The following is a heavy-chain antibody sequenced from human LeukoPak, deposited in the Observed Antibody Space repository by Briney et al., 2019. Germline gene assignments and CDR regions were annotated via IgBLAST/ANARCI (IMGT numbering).Heavy chain of an antibody. J-gene: IGHJ4*02. Sequence: GGSLRLSCAASGFTFSSYSMSWVRQGPGKGLEWVSAISVSGNTYHADSVKGRFTISRDSSKNTLYLQMNSLRAGDAAVYYCAKAPVTTCSGAYCYPFDYWSQGTLVTVSS. CDR2: ISVSGNT. D-gene: IGHD2-15*01. V-gene: IGHV3-23*01. CDR1: GFTFSSYS. CDR3: AKAPVTTCSGAYCYPFDY.